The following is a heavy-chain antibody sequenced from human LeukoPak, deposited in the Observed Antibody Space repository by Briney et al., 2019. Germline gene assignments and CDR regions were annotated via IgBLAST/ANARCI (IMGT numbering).Heavy chain of an antibody. CDR1: GFTFSDHY. J-gene: IGHJ4*02. V-gene: IGHV3-72*01. CDR3: ANAGVRGVIPLC. CDR2: TRNKANSYTT. D-gene: IGHD3-10*01. Sequence: GGSLRLSCAASGFTFSDHYMDWVRQAPGKGLEWVGRTRNKANSYTTEYAASVKGRFTISRDDSKNSLYLQMNSLRAEDTAVYYCANAGVRGVIPLCWGQGTLVTVSS.